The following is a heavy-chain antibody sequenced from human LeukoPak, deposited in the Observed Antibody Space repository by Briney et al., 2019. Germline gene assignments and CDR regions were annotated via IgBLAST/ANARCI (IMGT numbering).Heavy chain of an antibody. CDR1: GYTFTSYY. V-gene: IGHV1-46*01. J-gene: IGHJ4*02. Sequence: ASVKVSCKASGYTFTSYYMHWVRQAPGQGLEWMGIINPSGGSTSYAQKFQGRVTMTRDMSTSTVYMELSSLRSEDTAVYYCARDRGGSYLTTELDYWGQGTLVTVSS. CDR3: ARDRGGSYLTTELDY. CDR2: INPSGGST. D-gene: IGHD1-26*01.